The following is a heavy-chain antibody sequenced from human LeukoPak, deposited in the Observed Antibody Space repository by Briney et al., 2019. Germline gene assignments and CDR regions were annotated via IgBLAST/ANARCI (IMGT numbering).Heavy chain of an antibody. CDR2: ISSSGSTI. D-gene: IGHD6-13*01. Sequence: PGGSLRLSCAASGFTFSSYEMNWVRQAPGKGLEWVSYISSSGSTIYYADSVKGRFTISRDNAKNSLYLQMNSLRAEDTAVYYCARDSSSWSFDYWGQGTLVTVSS. CDR3: ARDSSSWSFDY. J-gene: IGHJ4*02. CDR1: GFTFSSYE. V-gene: IGHV3-48*03.